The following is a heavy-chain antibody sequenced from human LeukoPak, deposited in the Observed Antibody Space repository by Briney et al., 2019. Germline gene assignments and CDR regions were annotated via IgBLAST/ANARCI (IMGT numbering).Heavy chain of an antibody. CDR1: GGSISSSSYY. D-gene: IGHD4-11*01. Sequence: PSETLSLTCTVSGGSISSSSYYWGWIRQPPGKGLEWIGSIYYSGSTYYNPSLKSRVTISVDTSKNQFSLKLSSVTAADTAVYYCARVDYTTADWGQGTLVTVSS. CDR3: ARVDYTTAD. J-gene: IGHJ4*02. V-gene: IGHV4-39*07. CDR2: IYYSGST.